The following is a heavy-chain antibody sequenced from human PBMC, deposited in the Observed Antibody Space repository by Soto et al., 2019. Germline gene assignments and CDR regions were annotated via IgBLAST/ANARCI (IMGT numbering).Heavy chain of an antibody. CDR1: GGSISSGGYY. D-gene: IGHD1-26*01. J-gene: IGHJ4*01. Sequence: QVQLQESGPGLVKPSQTLSLTCTVSGGSISSGGYYWSWIRQHPGKGLEWIGYIYYSGSTYYNPALKILVTISVDTSKNQFSLKLSSVTAADTAVDYCAREGGIVGATAADYWGHGTLVTVAS. V-gene: IGHV4-31*01. CDR3: AREGGIVGATAADY. CDR2: IYYSGST.